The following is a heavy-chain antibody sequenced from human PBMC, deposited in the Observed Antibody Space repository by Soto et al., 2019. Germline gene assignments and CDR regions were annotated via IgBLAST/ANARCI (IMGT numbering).Heavy chain of an antibody. CDR3: ARAQYDILTGPGFDP. CDR1: GYTFTGYY. CDR2: INPNSGGT. D-gene: IGHD3-9*01. V-gene: IGHV1-2*02. Sequence: ASVKVSCKASGYTFTGYYMHWVRQAPGQGLEWMGWINPNSGGTNYAQKFQGRVTMTRDTSISTAYMELSRLRSDDTAVYYCARAQYDILTGPGFDPWGQGTLVTV. J-gene: IGHJ5*02.